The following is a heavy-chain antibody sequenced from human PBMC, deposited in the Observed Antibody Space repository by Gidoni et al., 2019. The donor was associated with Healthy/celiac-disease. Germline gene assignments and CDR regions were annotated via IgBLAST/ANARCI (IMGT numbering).Heavy chain of an antibody. Sequence: QVQLVQSGAEVKKPGASVKVSCKASGYTFTNYAISWVRQAPGQGLEWMGWISAYNGNTNYAQKLQGRVTMTTDTSTSTAYMELRSLRSDDTAVYYCARILQLNYYGSGSYLDYWGQGTLVTVSS. CDR3: ARILQLNYYGSGSYLDY. V-gene: IGHV1-18*01. D-gene: IGHD3-10*01. CDR2: ISAYNGNT. CDR1: GYTFTNYA. J-gene: IGHJ4*02.